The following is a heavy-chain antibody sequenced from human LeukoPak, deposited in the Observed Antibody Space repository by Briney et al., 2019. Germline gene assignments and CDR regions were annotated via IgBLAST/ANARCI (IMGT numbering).Heavy chain of an antibody. Sequence: ASVKVSCKASGYTFTSYAMNWVRQAPGQGLEWMGGIIPIFGTANYAQKFQGRVTITADESTSTAYMELSSLRSEDTAVYYCARGGLYSGYGNYYFDYWGQGTLVTVSS. CDR1: GYTFTSYA. CDR3: ARGGLYSGYGNYYFDY. V-gene: IGHV1-69*13. D-gene: IGHD5-12*01. J-gene: IGHJ4*02. CDR2: IIPIFGTA.